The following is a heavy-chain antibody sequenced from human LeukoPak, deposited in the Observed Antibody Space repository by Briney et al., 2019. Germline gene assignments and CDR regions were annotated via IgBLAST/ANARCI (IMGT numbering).Heavy chain of an antibody. V-gene: IGHV4-34*01. D-gene: IGHD1-26*01. CDR1: GGSFSGYY. J-gene: IGHJ4*02. CDR2: INDRGST. Sequence: PSETLSLTCAVYGGSFSGYYWSWIRQPPGKGLEWIGEINDRGSTNYNPSLKSRVTISVDTSKNQFSLKLSSVTAADTAVYYCARDSGSYYRSFDYWGQGTLVTVSS. CDR3: ARDSGSYYRSFDY.